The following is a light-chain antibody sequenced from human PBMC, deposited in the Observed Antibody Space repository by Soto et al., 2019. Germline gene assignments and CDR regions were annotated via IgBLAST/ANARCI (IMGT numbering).Light chain of an antibody. V-gene: IGLV2-14*01. CDR2: DVS. Sequence: QSALTQPASVSGSPGQSITISCTGTSSDVGGYNYVSWYQQPPGKAPKLMIYDVSNRPSGVSNRFSGSKSGNTASLTIAGLQDEDAADYYCTSYTSRSPVVFGGGTKLTVL. CDR3: TSYTSRSPVV. J-gene: IGLJ2*01. CDR1: SSDVGGYNY.